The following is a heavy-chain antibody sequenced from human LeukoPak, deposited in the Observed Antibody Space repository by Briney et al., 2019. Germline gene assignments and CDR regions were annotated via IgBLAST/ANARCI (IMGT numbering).Heavy chain of an antibody. D-gene: IGHD1-26*01. Sequence: ASVNLSCKASGDTFTGYYMHWVRQAPGQGLEWMGWINPNSGGTNYAQQLQGRVTITRESSISTAYMELSRLRSDDAALYYCARVGGSPALRPAFDIWGQGTMVTVSS. V-gene: IGHV1-2*02. CDR1: GDTFTGYY. CDR2: INPNSGGT. CDR3: ARVGGSPALRPAFDI. J-gene: IGHJ3*02.